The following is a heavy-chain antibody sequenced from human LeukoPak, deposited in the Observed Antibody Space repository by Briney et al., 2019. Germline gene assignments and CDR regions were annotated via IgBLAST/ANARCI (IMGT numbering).Heavy chain of an antibody. V-gene: IGHV4-59*01. CDR2: IYYSGST. Sequence: SETLSLTCTVSGGSISSYYWSWIRQPPGKGLEWIGYIYYSGSTNYNPSLKSRVTISVDTSKNQFSLKLSSVTAADTAVYYCARVEGNVPYFDYWGQGTLVTVSS. CDR3: ARVEGNVPYFDY. J-gene: IGHJ4*02. D-gene: IGHD3-10*01. CDR1: GGSISSYY.